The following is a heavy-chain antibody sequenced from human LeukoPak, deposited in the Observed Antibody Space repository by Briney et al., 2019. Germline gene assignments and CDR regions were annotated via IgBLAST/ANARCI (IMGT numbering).Heavy chain of an antibody. D-gene: IGHD6-13*01. CDR3: AKGGGTGYSSSWYSN. CDR2: ISFDGTNK. CDR1: GFTFSSYW. V-gene: IGHV3-30*18. J-gene: IGHJ4*02. Sequence: TGGSLRLSCAASGFTFSSYWMSWVRQAPGKGLVWVVVISFDGTNKFYADSVKGRFTISRDNSKNSLYLQVNSLRAEDTAVYYCAKGGGTGYSSSWYSNWGQGTLVTVSS.